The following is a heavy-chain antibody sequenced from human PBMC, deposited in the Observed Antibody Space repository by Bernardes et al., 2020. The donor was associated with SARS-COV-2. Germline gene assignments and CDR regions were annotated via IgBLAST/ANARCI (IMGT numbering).Heavy chain of an antibody. CDR3: ARDHIDGYTQGSYYFDY. Sequence: GGSLRLSCAASGFTFSSYGMHWVRQAPGKGLEWVAVIWYDGSNKYYADSVKGRFTISRDNSKNTLYLQMNSLRAEDTAVYYCARDHIDGYTQGSYYFDYWGQGTLVTVSS. CDR1: GFTFSSYG. V-gene: IGHV3-33*08. D-gene: IGHD3-10*01. CDR2: IWYDGSNK. J-gene: IGHJ4*02.